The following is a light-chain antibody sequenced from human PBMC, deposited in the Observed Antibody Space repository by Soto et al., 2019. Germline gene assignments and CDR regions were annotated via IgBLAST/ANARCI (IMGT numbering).Light chain of an antibody. J-gene: IGKJ1*01. CDR3: QQTYSTLET. CDR1: QSITSY. Sequence: DIQMTQSPSSLSASVGDRVTITCRASQSITSYLNWYQQKPGKAPKLLIYAASSLQSGVPSRFSGSGSGTDITLTISSLQPEDFATYYCQQTYSTLETFGQGTKVEIK. V-gene: IGKV1-39*01. CDR2: AAS.